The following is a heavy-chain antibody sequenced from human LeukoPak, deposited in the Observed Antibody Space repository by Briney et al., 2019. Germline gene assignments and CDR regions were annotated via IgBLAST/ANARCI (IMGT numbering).Heavy chain of an antibody. D-gene: IGHD5-12*01. V-gene: IGHV4-34*01. CDR1: GGSFSDYY. CDR2: INNSGST. J-gene: IGHJ4*02. CDR3: ARCGGYDYLDDY. Sequence: SETLSVTCAVYGGSFSDYYWAWIRQSPGEGLEWIGEINNSGSTKYNPSLKSRVSISADTSKNQFSLKLSSVTAADTAVYYCARCGGYDYLDDYWGQGTLVTVSS.